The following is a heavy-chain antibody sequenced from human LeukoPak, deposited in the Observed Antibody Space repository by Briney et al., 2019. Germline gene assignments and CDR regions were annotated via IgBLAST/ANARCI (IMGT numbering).Heavy chain of an antibody. CDR2: MYHSGTT. V-gene: IGHV4-38-2*01. CDR3: ARGTTVLYYMDV. CDR1: GYSPTSGYY. D-gene: IGHD4-17*01. J-gene: IGHJ6*03. Sequence: SQRLSPTRAVSGYSPTSGYYWGWIRQAPGKGLEWIGSMYHSGTTYYNPSLKSRVTISVDTSKNQVSLNLRSVTAADTALYYCARGTTVLYYMDVWGKGTTVTVSS.